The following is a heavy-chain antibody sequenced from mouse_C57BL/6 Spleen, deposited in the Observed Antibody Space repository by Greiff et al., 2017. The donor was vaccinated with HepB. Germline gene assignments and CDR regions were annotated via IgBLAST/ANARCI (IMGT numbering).Heavy chain of an antibody. CDR3: ARTGGDYAMDY. Sequence: DVHLVESGGGLVKPGGSLKLSCAASGFTFSDYGMHWVRQAPEKGLEWVAYISSGSSTIYYADTVKGRFTISRDNAKNTLFLQMTSLRSEDTAMYYCARTGGDYAMDYWGQGTSVTVSS. J-gene: IGHJ4*01. CDR1: GFTFSDYG. V-gene: IGHV5-17*01. CDR2: ISSGSSTI.